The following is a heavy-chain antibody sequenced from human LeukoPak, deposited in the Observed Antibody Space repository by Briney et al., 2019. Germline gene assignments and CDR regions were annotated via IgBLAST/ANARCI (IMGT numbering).Heavy chain of an antibody. CDR2: ISGGGDKT. D-gene: IGHD6-19*01. CDR1: GFTFSHYV. CDR3: ARVDSSGWNAFDI. J-gene: IGHJ3*02. Sequence: PGGSLRLSCEASGFTFSHYVMTWVRQAPGKGLEWVSGISGGGDKTYYADSVKGRFTISRDNSQNTLFLQMTSLRDEDAAVYYCARVDSSGWNAFDIWGQGTMVTVSS. V-gene: IGHV3-23*01.